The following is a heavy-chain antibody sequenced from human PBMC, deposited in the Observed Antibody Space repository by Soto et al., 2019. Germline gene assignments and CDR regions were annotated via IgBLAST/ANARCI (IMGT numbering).Heavy chain of an antibody. D-gene: IGHD3-10*01. V-gene: IGHV4-59*01. Sequence: LETLPLTCIVSGESISGYYWIWIRHSPGKGLEWIGYIFYTGTTNYNPSLKSRVTISVDTSKNQCSLNLSSVIAADTAVYYCARTVVIRGIIIREFDYWGQGNLVTVSS. CDR1: GESISGYY. CDR3: ARTVVIRGIIIREFDY. CDR2: IFYTGTT. J-gene: IGHJ4*02.